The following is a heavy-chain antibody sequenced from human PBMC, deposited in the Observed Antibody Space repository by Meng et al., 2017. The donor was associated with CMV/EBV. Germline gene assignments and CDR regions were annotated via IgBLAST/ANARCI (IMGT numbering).Heavy chain of an antibody. CDR3: AREGDNPFDY. CDR2: IYYSGST. Sequence: QLHLQDPCPGLVNPPQTLSLTCTVSGGSHSSGDYYWSWIRQPPGKGLEWIGYIYYSGSTYYNPSLKSRVTISVDTSKNQFSLKLSSVTAADTAVYYCAREGDNPFDYWGQGTLVTVSS. CDR1: GGSHSSGDYY. V-gene: IGHV4-30-4*08. J-gene: IGHJ4*02. D-gene: IGHD2-21*02.